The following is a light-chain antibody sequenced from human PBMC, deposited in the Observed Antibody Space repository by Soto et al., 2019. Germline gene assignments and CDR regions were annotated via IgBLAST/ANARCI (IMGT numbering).Light chain of an antibody. CDR1: QTISDY. Sequence: DIQMTQSPSSLSASVGHRVTITFLTSQTISDYLNWYQHKPGKAPKLLISAASSLQSGAPSRFSGSGSGTDFTLTISSLQPEDFATYYCQQSYTRPWTFGQGTKVDIK. V-gene: IGKV1-39*01. J-gene: IGKJ1*01. CDR3: QQSYTRPWT. CDR2: AAS.